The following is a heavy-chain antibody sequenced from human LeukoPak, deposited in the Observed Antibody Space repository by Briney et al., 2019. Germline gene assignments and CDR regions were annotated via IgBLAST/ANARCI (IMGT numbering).Heavy chain of an antibody. J-gene: IGHJ4*02. CDR1: GFTFSSYS. CDR3: ARGGFGLIVVVPAAILNY. Sequence: GGSLRLSCAASGFTFSSYSMHWVRQAPGKGLEWVSSISSSSSYIYYADSVKGRFTISRDNAKNSLYLQMNSLRAEDTAVSYCARGGFGLIVVVPAAILNYWGQGTLVTVSS. D-gene: IGHD2-2*02. CDR2: ISSSSSYI. V-gene: IGHV3-21*01.